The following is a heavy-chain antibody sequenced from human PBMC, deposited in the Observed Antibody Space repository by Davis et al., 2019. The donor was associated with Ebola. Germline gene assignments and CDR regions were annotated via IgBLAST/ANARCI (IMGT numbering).Heavy chain of an antibody. CDR3: ARVGGLGSSYFEAFDL. V-gene: IGHV4-59*01. CDR2: IYYSGGT. Sequence: MPSETLSLTCSVSGGSISSNYWSWIRQSPGKGLEWIGNIYYSGGTNYNPSLKGRVSISLDAPKDQFSLKLTSVIAADTAVYFCARVGGLGSSYFEAFDLWGQGTLVTVFS. D-gene: IGHD1-26*01. J-gene: IGHJ3*01. CDR1: GGSISSNY.